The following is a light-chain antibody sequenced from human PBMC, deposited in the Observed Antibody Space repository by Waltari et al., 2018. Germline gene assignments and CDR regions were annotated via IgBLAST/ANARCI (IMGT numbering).Light chain of an antibody. CDR2: AAS. CDR1: QSISSY. J-gene: IGKJ4*01. Sequence: IQMTQPPSSLSASVGDSVTITCRASQSISSYLNWYQQKPGKAPKLLIYAASSLQSGVPSRFSGSGSGTDFTLTISSLQPEDFATYYCQQSYSTPHFGGGTKVEIK. V-gene: IGKV1-39*01. CDR3: QQSYSTPH.